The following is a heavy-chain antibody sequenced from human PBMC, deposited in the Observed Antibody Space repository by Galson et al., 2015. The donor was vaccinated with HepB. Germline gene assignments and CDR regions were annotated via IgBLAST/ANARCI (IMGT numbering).Heavy chain of an antibody. CDR3: ARDEWDFWSHEGY. CDR1: GFTFSSYW. D-gene: IGHD3-3*01. V-gene: IGHV3-7*03. Sequence: SLRLSCAASGFTFSSYWMSWVRQAPGKGLEWVANIKQDGSEKYYVDSVKGRFTISRDNAKNSLYLQMNSLRAEDTAVYYCARDEWDFWSHEGYWGQGTLVTVSS. CDR2: IKQDGSEK. J-gene: IGHJ4*02.